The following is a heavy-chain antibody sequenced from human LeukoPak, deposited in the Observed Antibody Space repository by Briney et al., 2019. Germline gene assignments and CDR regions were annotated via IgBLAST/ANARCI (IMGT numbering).Heavy chain of an antibody. CDR1: GFTFSSNW. CDR2: INSDGSST. Sequence: GGSLRLSCTASGFTFSSNWMHWVRQAPGKGLVWVSQINSDGSSTNYADSVKGRFTISRDNAKNTLYLQMNSLRAEDTAVYYCARTEYCSPTSCKYASFWGQGKMVTVSS. D-gene: IGHD2-2*01. CDR3: ARTEYCSPTSCKYASF. J-gene: IGHJ3*01. V-gene: IGHV3-74*01.